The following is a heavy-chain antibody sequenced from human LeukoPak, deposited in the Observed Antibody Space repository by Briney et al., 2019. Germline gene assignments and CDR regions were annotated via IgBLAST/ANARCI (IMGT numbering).Heavy chain of an antibody. CDR3: AELGITMIGGV. D-gene: IGHD3-10*02. V-gene: IGHV3-7*01. J-gene: IGHJ6*04. CDR2: INEDGSVK. Sequence: QTGGSLSLSCAASGFTFTSYWMTWVRQPPGKGLEWLTNINEDGSVKHYVASVRGRFTISRDNAKNSLYLQMNSLRAEDTAVYYCAELGITMIGGVWGKGTTVTISS. CDR1: GFTFTSYW.